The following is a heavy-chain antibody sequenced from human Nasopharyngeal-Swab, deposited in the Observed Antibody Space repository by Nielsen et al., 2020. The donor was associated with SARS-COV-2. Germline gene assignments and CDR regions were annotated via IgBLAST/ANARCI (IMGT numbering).Heavy chain of an antibody. D-gene: IGHD6-13*01. CDR2: ISGRGTDT. CDR1: GLTFSTYA. Sequence: GESLKISCSVSGLTFSTYAMSWVRQAPGQGLEWVSAISGRGTDTYYADSVKGRFTISRDNSKNTVFLQMNGLRADDTAVYYCAKDGSSTPTYWGQGTLVSVSS. V-gene: IGHV3-23*01. CDR3: AKDGSSTPTY. J-gene: IGHJ4*02.